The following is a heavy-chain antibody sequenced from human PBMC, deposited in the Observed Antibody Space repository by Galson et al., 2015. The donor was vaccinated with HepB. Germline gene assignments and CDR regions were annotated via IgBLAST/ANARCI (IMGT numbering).Heavy chain of an antibody. D-gene: IGHD2-2*02. CDR1: GGSMSSSSYY. Sequence: SETLSLTCTVSGGSMSSSSYYWSWIRQPPGKGLEWIGYIYYSGSTNYNPSLKSRVTISVDTSKNQFSLKLSSVTAADTAVYYCAREGAQEYQLLYGQFDYWGQGTLVTVSS. CDR2: IYYSGST. CDR3: AREGAQEYQLLYGQFDY. J-gene: IGHJ4*02. V-gene: IGHV4-61*01.